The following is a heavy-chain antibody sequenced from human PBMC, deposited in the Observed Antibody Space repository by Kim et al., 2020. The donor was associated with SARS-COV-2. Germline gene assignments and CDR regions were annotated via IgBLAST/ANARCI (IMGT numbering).Heavy chain of an antibody. CDR2: ISYDGSNK. J-gene: IGHJ6*02. D-gene: IGHD1-26*01. V-gene: IGHV3-30*18. CDR1: GFTFSSYG. CDR3: AKDLVVGATTYYYGMDV. Sequence: GGSLRLSCAASGFTFSSYGMHWVRQAPGKGLEWVAVISYDGSNKYYADSVKGRFTISRDNSKNTLYLQMNSLRAEDTAVYYCAKDLVVGATTYYYGMDVWGQGTTVTVSS.